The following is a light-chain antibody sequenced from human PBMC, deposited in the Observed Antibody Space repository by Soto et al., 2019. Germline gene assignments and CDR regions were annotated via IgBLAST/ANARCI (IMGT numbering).Light chain of an antibody. Sequence: TQPPSASGSPGQPFTIACTGTRNDIVAYEFVSWYQHHPGKAPKLIIYEVVQRPSGVPDRFSGSKSGNTASLTVSGLQAADEADYYCKSYDGSNTYVFGTGTKVTVL. CDR2: EVV. CDR3: KSYDGSNTYV. V-gene: IGLV2-8*01. J-gene: IGLJ1*01. CDR1: RNDIVAYEF.